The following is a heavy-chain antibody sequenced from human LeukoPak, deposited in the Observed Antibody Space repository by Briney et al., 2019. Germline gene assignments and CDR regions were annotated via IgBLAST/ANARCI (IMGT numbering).Heavy chain of an antibody. CDR2: IIPILGIA. D-gene: IGHD2-2*01. J-gene: IGHJ6*03. Sequence: SVKVCCKASAGTFSIYTISWVRQAPGQGLEWMGRIIPILGIANYAQKFQGKVTITADKATSTAYMEMSSLRSEDTAVYYCASDRVRYCSSTSCYQKGHYYYYYMDVWGKGTTVSVSS. V-gene: IGHV1-69*02. CDR1: AGTFSIYT. CDR3: ASDRVRYCSSTSCYQKGHYYYYYMDV.